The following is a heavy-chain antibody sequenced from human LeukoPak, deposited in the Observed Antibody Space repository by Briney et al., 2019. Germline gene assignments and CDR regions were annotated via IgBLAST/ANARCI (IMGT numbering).Heavy chain of an antibody. CDR3: ARDRITDCSTTSCTIANWFDP. CDR1: GYTLIDYY. V-gene: IGHV1-2*02. D-gene: IGHD2-2*01. Sequence: GASVKVSCKASGYTLIDYYMHWVRQAPGQGLEWMGWINPNSGGTDYAQKFQGRVTMTRDTSIDTAYMELSRLTSDDTAVYYCARDRITDCSTTSCTIANWFDPWGQGTLVTVSS. J-gene: IGHJ5*02. CDR2: INPNSGGT.